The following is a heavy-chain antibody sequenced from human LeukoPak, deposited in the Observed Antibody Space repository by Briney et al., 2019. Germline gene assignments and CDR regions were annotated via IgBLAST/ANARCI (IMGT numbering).Heavy chain of an antibody. CDR3: AKSIASSRDEVGFDCFDY. Sequence: GGSLRLSCAASGFTFSSYGMHWVRQAPGRGLEWVAFIRYDGSNKYYADSVKGRFTISRDNSKNTLYLQMNSLRAEDTAVYYCAKSIASSRDEVGFDCFDYWGQGTLVTVSS. D-gene: IGHD6-13*01. CDR1: GFTFSSYG. J-gene: IGHJ4*02. V-gene: IGHV3-30*02. CDR2: IRYDGSNK.